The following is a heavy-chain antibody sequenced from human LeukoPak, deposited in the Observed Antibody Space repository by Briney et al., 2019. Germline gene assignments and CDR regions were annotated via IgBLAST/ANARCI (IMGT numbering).Heavy chain of an antibody. V-gene: IGHV4-59*01. D-gene: IGHD2-15*01. CDR2: IYYSGST. Sequence: NSSETLSLTCTVSGGSISSYYWSWIRQPPGKGLEWIGYIYYSGSTNYNPSLKSRVTISVDTSKNQFSLKLSSVTAADTAVYYCARGYCSGGSCYPHDAFDIWGQGTMVTVSS. CDR1: GGSISSYY. CDR3: ARGYCSGGSCYPHDAFDI. J-gene: IGHJ3*02.